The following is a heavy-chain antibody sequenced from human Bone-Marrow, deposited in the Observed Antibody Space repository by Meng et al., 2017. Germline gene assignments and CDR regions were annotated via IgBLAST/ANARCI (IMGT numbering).Heavy chain of an antibody. D-gene: IGHD3-10*01. V-gene: IGHV6-1*01. J-gene: IGHJ4*02. CDR1: GDRVSSNSAA. CDR3: ARGSGGFGILVDY. CDR2: TYYRSKWYN. Sequence: QTPSLTCAISGDRVSSNSAAWNWIRQAPSRGLEWLGRTYYRSKWYNDDAGSVKSRITINPDTSKNQFSLQLNSVTPEDTAVYYCARGSGGFGILVDYWGQGTLVTVSS.